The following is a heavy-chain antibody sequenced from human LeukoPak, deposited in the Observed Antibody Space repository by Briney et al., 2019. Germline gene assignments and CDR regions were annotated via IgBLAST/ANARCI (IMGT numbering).Heavy chain of an antibody. V-gene: IGHV4-59*01. J-gene: IGHJ4*02. CDR2: IYYSGST. CDR3: ARRTDY. CDR1: GGSISSYY. Sequence: SETLSLTCTVSGGSISSYYWSWIRQPPGKGLEWIGYIYYSGSTNYNPSPKSRVTISVDTSKNQFSLKLSSVTAADTAVYYCARRTDYWGQGTLVTVSS.